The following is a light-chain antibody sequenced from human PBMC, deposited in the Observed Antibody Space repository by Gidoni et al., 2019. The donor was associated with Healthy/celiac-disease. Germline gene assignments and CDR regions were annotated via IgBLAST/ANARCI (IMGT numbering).Light chain of an antibody. Sequence: EIVMTQTAATLSVSPGERATLSCRASQSVSSNLAWYQQTPGQAPRLLIYVASPRATGIPAMFSGRGSGTEFTLTISSLQSEDFAVYYCQQYNNSPPWTFGQWTKLDIK. CDR3: QQYNNSPPWT. CDR1: QSVSSN. J-gene: IGKJ1*01. CDR2: VAS. V-gene: IGKV3-15*01.